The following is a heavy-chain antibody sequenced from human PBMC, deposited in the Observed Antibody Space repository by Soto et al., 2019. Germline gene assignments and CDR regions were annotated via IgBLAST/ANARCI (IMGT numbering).Heavy chain of an antibody. Sequence: GGSLRLSCAASGFTVSSNYMSWVRQAPGKGLEWVSVIYSGGSTYYADSVKGRFTISRDNSKNTLYLQMNSLRAEDTAVYYCARERGLDYGDKRGYFDYWGQGTLVTVSS. CDR1: GFTVSSNY. D-gene: IGHD4-17*01. CDR2: IYSGGST. CDR3: ARERGLDYGDKRGYFDY. J-gene: IGHJ4*02. V-gene: IGHV3-66*01.